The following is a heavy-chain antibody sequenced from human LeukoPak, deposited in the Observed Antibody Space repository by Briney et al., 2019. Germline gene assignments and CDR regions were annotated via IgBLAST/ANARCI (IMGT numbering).Heavy chain of an antibody. CDR1: GGSISSYY. CDR3: ARGGSPVPLY. J-gene: IGHJ4*02. D-gene: IGHD1-26*01. V-gene: IGHV4-59*01. Sequence: SEPLSLTCTVSGGSISSYYLSWIRQPPGKGLEWIGYIYYSGSTNYNPSLKSRVTISVDTSKNQFSLRLSSVTAADTAVYYCARGGSPVPLYWGQGTLVTVSS. CDR2: IYYSGST.